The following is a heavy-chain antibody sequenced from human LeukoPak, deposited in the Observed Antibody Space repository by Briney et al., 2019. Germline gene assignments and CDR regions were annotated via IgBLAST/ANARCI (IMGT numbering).Heavy chain of an antibody. D-gene: IGHD3-9*01. V-gene: IGHV3-23*01. CDR3: AKSWSPDRLSPLV. CDR2: ISGSGGSR. J-gene: IGHJ4*02. Sequence: GGSLRLSCAASGFTFSSYAMSWVRQAPGKGLEWVSLISGSGGSRYFADSLKGRFTISRDNSKNTPYLQMNSLRAEDTAVYYCAKSWSPDRLSPLVWGQGTLVTVSS. CDR1: GFTFSSYA.